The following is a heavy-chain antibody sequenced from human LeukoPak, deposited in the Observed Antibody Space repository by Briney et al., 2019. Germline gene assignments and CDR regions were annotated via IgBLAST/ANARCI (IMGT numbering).Heavy chain of an antibody. Sequence: GFSVKVSYKPSGGTFSSYAISWVRQAPGQGLEWMGGIFPIFGTANYAQKFQVRVTITSVESTSIAYMELSSQRSESTVVYYCRGRYGSGWFNWFDPWGQGPLVTVS. CDR1: GGTFSSYA. CDR3: RGRYGSGWFNWFDP. CDR2: IFPIFGTA. V-gene: IGHV1-69*13. D-gene: IGHD6-13*01. J-gene: IGHJ5*02.